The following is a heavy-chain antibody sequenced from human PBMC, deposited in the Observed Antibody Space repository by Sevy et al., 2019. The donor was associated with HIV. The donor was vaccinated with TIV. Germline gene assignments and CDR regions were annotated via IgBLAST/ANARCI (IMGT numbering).Heavy chain of an antibody. V-gene: IGHV3-23*01. D-gene: IGHD3-9*01. CDR2: ISGSGGST. CDR1: GFTFSSYA. Sequence: GGSLRLSCAASGFTFSSYAMSWVRQAPGKGLEWVSAISGSGGSTYYADSVKGRFTISRDNSKNTLYLQMNSLRAEDTAVYYCASLRGVRYFDWLPSDDGDDAFDIWGQGTMVTVSS. CDR3: ASLRGVRYFDWLPSDDGDDAFDI. J-gene: IGHJ3*02.